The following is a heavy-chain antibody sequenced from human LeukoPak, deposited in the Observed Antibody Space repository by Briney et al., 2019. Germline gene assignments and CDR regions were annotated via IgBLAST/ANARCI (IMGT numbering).Heavy chain of an antibody. Sequence: ASVKVSCKASGGTFSSYAISWVRQAPGQGLEWMGGIIPIFGTANYAQKFQGRVTMTTDTSTSTAYMELRSLRSDDTAVYYCAREGYSSSWNYFDYWGQGALVTVSS. CDR3: AREGYSSSWNYFDY. D-gene: IGHD6-13*01. V-gene: IGHV1-69*05. J-gene: IGHJ4*02. CDR2: IIPIFGTA. CDR1: GGTFSSYA.